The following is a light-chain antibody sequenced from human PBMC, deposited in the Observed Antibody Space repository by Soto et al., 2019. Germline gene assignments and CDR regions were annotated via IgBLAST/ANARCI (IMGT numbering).Light chain of an antibody. V-gene: IGKV3-11*01. CDR2: QTS. J-gene: IGKJ4*01. CDR3: HQRSNWPLT. CDR1: QSVSSNY. Sequence: DIVLTQSPGTLSLSPGERATLSCRASQSVSSNYLAWYQQKPGQAPRLLIYQTSIRAAGIPARFSASGSGTDFTLTISSLEPEDFAVYYCHQRSNWPLTFGGGTKGDIK.